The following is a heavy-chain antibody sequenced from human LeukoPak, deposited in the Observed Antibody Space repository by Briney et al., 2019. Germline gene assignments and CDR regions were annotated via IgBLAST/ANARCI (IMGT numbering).Heavy chain of an antibody. CDR2: ISGSGGST. Sequence: GASLRLSCAASGFTFSSYAMSWVRQAPGKGLEWVSAISGSGGSTYYADSVKGRFTISRDNSKNTLYLQMNSLRAEDTAVYYCAKEKGPSADSYCVFDYWGQGTLVTVSS. D-gene: IGHD5-18*01. CDR1: GFTFSSYA. V-gene: IGHV3-23*01. J-gene: IGHJ4*02. CDR3: AKEKGPSADSYCVFDY.